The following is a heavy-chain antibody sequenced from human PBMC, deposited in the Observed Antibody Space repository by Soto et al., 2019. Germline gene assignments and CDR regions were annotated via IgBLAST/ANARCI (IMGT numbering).Heavy chain of an antibody. CDR1: GYTFITYW. CDR2: IYPGDSDT. Sequence: GESLKISCKGSGYTFITYWIGWVRQMPGKGLEWMGIIYPGDSDTRYSPPFQGQVTISDDKSISTAYLQWSSLKASDTAMYYCARRIGHDAFDIWGQGTMVTVSS. V-gene: IGHV5-51*01. J-gene: IGHJ3*02. CDR3: ARRIGHDAFDI.